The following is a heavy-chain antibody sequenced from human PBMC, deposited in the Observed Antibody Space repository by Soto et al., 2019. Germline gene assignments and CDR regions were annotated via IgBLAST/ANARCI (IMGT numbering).Heavy chain of an antibody. D-gene: IGHD2-15*01. CDR2: ISYDSGAI. CDR3: AKDYRGNHWFAP. J-gene: IGHJ5*02. V-gene: IGHV3-9*01. Sequence: SLRLSCAASGFTFDDHSMHWVRQAPGKGLEWVSGISYDSGAIGYADSVKGRFTISRDNTRNSLFLQLNSLRADDTAFYYCAKDYRGNHWFAPWGQGTQVTVSS. CDR1: GFTFDDHS.